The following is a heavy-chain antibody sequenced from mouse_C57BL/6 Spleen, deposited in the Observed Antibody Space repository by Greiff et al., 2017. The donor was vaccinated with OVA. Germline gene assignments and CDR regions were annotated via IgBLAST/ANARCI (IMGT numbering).Heavy chain of an antibody. CDR1: GYTFTDYE. V-gene: IGHV1-15*01. CDR3: TRAHPYAMDY. J-gene: IGHJ4*01. CDR2: IDPETGGT. Sequence: VKLQESGAELVRPGASVTLSCKASGYTFTDYEMHWVKQTPVHGLEWIGAIDPETGGTAYNQKFKGKAILTADKSSSTAYMELRSLTSEDSAVYYCTRAHPYAMDYWGQGTSVTVSS.